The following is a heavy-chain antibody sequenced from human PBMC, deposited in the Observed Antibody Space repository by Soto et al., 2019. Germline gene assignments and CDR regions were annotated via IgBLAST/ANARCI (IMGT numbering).Heavy chain of an antibody. CDR2: IWYDGSEK. V-gene: IGHV3-33*01. CDR3: AREMGGAFGY. D-gene: IGHD3-16*01. J-gene: IGHJ4*02. Sequence: QVQLVESGGGVIQPGRSLRLSCAASGFTFSSYAMHWVRQAPGKGLEWMAIIWYDGSEKYYADSVEGRFTISRDNSENTLYLQINSLRAEDTAVYYCAREMGGAFGYWGQGTLVTVSS. CDR1: GFTFSSYA.